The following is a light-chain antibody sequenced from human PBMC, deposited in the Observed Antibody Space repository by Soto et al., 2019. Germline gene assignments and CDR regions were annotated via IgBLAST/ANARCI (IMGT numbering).Light chain of an antibody. Sequence: DIQMTQSPSTLSASVGDRVTITCWASQSISSWLAWYQQKPGKAPKLLIYKASSLESGVPSRFSGSGSGTEFTLTISSLQPDDFATYYCQQYNSYLVTFGQGTKLEIK. J-gene: IGKJ2*01. CDR3: QQYNSYLVT. CDR1: QSISSW. V-gene: IGKV1-5*03. CDR2: KAS.